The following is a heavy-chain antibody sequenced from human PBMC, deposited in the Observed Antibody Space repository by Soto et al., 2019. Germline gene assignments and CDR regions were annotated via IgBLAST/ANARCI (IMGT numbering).Heavy chain of an antibody. V-gene: IGHV3-30*18. Sequence: QVQLVESGGGVVQPGRSLRLSCAASGFTFSSYGMHWVRQAPGKGLEWVAVISYDGSNKYYADSVKGRFTISRDNSKNPLYLQMNSVGAGDRAVYYCAKDRSTVVTQGGWYFDLWGRGTLVTVSS. CDR3: AKDRSTVVTQGGWYFDL. J-gene: IGHJ2*01. CDR2: ISYDGSNK. CDR1: GFTFSSYG. D-gene: IGHD4-17*01.